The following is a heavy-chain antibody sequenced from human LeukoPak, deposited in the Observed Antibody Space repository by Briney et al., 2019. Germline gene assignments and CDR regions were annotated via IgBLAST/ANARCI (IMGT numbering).Heavy chain of an antibody. CDR3: AKDLGDPLTFWGYYYYGMDV. V-gene: IGHV3-30*18. D-gene: IGHD3-16*01. Sequence: PGGSLRLSCAASGFTFSSYGMHWVRQAPGKGLEWVAVISYDGSNKYYADSVKGRFTISRDNSKNTLYLQMNSLRAEDTAVYYCAKDLGDPLTFWGYYYYGMDVRGQGTTVTVSS. CDR2: ISYDGSNK. J-gene: IGHJ6*02. CDR1: GFTFSSYG.